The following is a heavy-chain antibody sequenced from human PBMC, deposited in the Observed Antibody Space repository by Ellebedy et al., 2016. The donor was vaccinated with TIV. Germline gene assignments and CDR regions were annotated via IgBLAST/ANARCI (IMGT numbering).Heavy chain of an antibody. CDR2: IFSDGGNP. CDR3: ISASYGSGSSLEY. V-gene: IGHV3-74*01. D-gene: IGHD3-10*01. J-gene: IGHJ4*02. Sequence: PGGSLRLSCAASGFSLSTYWMHWARQVPGKGLVWVSIIFSDGGNPNYADSVRGRFTISRDNAKNTLFLQMDSLRAEDTGVYYCISASYGSGSSLEYWGQGTLVTVSP. CDR1: GFSLSTYW.